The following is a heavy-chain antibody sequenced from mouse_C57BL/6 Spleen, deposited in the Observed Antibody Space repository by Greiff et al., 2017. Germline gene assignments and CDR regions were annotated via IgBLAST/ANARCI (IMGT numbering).Heavy chain of an antibody. Sequence: VQLQQSGPELVKPGASVKISCKASGYTFTDYYMNWVKQSHGKSLEWIGDINPNNGGTSYNQKFKGKATLTVDKSSSTAYMELRSLTSEDSAVYYCARDYYGSRRIAYWGQGTLVTVSA. CDR3: ARDYYGSRRIAY. J-gene: IGHJ3*01. CDR2: INPNNGGT. CDR1: GYTFTDYY. D-gene: IGHD1-1*01. V-gene: IGHV1-26*01.